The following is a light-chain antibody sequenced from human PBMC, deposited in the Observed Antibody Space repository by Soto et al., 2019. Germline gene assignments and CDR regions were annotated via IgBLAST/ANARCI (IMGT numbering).Light chain of an antibody. CDR2: AAS. Sequence: EIVMTQSPATLSLSPGERATLSCRASQSVSSYLAWYQQKPGQAPRLVIYAASTRATGIPDRFSGSVSGTDFTLTISRLEPEDFAVYYCQQYDSSPRTFGQGTKVDIK. CDR3: QQYDSSPRT. J-gene: IGKJ1*01. V-gene: IGKV3-20*01. CDR1: QSVSSY.